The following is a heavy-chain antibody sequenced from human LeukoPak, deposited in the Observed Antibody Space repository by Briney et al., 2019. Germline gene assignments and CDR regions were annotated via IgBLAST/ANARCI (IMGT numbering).Heavy chain of an antibody. CDR3: ARDSSSGRGFDY. CDR1: GGSISSSSYY. CDR2: IYYSGST. V-gene: IGHV4-39*02. Sequence: PSETLSLTCTVSGGSISSSSYYWGWIRQPPGKGLEWIGSIYYSGSTYYNPSLKSRVTISVDTSKNQFSLKLSSVTAADTAVYYCARDSSSGRGFDYWGQGTLVTVSS. J-gene: IGHJ4*02. D-gene: IGHD6-13*01.